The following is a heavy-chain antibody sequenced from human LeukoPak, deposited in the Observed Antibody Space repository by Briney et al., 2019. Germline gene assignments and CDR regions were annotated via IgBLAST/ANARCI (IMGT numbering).Heavy chain of an antibody. CDR3: AKDNRRHYTSGPNPDSLH. CDR2: ISWNSGSI. Sequence: GGSLRLSCAASGFTFDDYAMHWVRQAPGKGLEWVSGISWNSGSIDYADSVRGRFTISRDNAKNSLYLQMDSLRVEDTAFYYCAKDNRRHYTSGPNPDSLHWGQGALVTVSS. CDR1: GFTFDDYA. D-gene: IGHD6-19*01. J-gene: IGHJ4*02. V-gene: IGHV3-9*01.